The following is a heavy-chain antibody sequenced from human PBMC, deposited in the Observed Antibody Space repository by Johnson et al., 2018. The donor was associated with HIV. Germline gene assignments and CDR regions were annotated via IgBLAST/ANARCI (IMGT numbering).Heavy chain of an antibody. CDR1: GFTFDDYG. Sequence: QVQLVESGGGVVRPGGSLRLSCAASGFTFDDYGMSWVRQASGKGLEWVAVISYDGSNKYYADSVKGRFPISRDNSKYTLYRQRNSLRAEDTAVDYCAGDLVMACWGGDGWDALEIWGQGKKVTVSS. J-gene: IGHJ3*02. CDR3: AGDLVMACWGGDGWDALEI. V-gene: IGHV3-30*03. CDR2: ISYDGSNK. D-gene: IGHD2-21*02.